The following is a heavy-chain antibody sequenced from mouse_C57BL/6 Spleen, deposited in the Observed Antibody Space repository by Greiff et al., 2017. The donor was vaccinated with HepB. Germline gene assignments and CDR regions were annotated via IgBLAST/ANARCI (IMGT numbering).Heavy chain of an antibody. V-gene: IGHV1-50*01. Sequence: QVQLQQPGAELVKPGASVKLSCKASGYTFTSYWMQWVKQRPGQGLEWIGEIDPSDSYTNYNQKFKGKATLTVDISSSTAYMQLSSLTSEDSAVYCCARGDGSSYNPCDYGGQGTTLTVSS. D-gene: IGHD1-1*01. CDR2: IDPSDSYT. CDR3: ARGDGSSYNPCDY. J-gene: IGHJ2*01. CDR1: GYTFTSYW.